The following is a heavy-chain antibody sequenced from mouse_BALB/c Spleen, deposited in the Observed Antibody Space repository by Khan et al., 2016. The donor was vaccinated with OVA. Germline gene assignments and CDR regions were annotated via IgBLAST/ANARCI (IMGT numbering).Heavy chain of an antibody. D-gene: IGHD1-3*01. J-gene: IGHJ3*01. CDR2: IWAGGST. Sequence: VELVESGPGLVAPSQTLSISCTVSGFSISNYGVHWVRQPPGKGLEWRGVIWAGGSTNHNSALMSRLSITKDNSKNQVFLKMNSLQTDDTAIYYCARAFYNGAWFAYWGQGTLVTVSA. CDR3: ARAFYNGAWFAY. V-gene: IGHV2-9*02. CDR1: GFSISNYG.